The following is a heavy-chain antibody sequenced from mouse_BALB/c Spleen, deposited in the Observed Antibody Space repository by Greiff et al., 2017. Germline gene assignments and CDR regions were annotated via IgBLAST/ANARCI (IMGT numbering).Heavy chain of an antibody. CDR3: ARAPYRGDAMDY. CDR1: GFTFSSYA. D-gene: IGHD2-14*01. J-gene: IGHJ4*01. V-gene: IGHV5-9-4*01. CDR2: ISSGGSYT. Sequence: DVHLVESGGGLVKPGGSLKLSCAASGFTFSSYAMSWVRQSPEKRLEWVAEISSGGSYTYYPDTVTGRFTISRDNAKNPLYLEMSSLRSEDTAMYYCARAPYRGDAMDYWGQGTSVTVSS.